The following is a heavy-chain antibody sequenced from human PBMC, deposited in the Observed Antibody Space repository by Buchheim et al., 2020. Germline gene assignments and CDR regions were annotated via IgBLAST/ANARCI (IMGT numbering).Heavy chain of an antibody. D-gene: IGHD5-18*01. CDR3: ARVVKGYSYGYFDY. Sequence: EVQLVESGGGLVQPGGSLRLSCAASGFTVSSNYMSWVRQAPGKGLEWVSVIYSGGSTYYADSVKGRFTISRDNSKTTLYLQMNSLRAEDTAVYYCARVVKGYSYGYFDYWGQGTL. V-gene: IGHV3-66*02. J-gene: IGHJ4*02. CDR2: IYSGGST. CDR1: GFTVSSNY.